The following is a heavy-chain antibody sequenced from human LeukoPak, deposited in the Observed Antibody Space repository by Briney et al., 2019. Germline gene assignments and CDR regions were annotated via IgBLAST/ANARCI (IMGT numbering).Heavy chain of an antibody. J-gene: IGHJ5*02. V-gene: IGHV4-61*02. D-gene: IGHD1-26*01. CDR1: GGSISSGSYY. CDR3: ARGTLVGATAWFDP. CDR2: IYTSGST. Sequence: SETLSLTCTVSGGSISSGSYYWSWIRQPAGKGLEWIGRIYTSGSTNYNPSLKSRVTIPVDTSKNQFSLKLSSVTAADTAVYYCARGTLVGATAWFDPWGQGTLVTVSS.